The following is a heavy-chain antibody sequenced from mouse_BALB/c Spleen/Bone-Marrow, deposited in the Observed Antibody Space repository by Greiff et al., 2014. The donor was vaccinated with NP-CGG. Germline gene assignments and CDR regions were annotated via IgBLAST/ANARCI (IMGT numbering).Heavy chain of an antibody. V-gene: IGHV14-4*02. J-gene: IGHJ2*01. CDR2: IDPENGDT. Sequence: EVQLQESGAGLVRSGASVKLSCTASGFNIKDYYMHWVKQRPEQGLEWIGWIDPENGDTEYAPKFQGKATMTADTSSNTAYLQLSSLTSEDTAVYYCNARGDYDFDYFDYWGQGTTLTVSS. D-gene: IGHD2-4*01. CDR3: NARGDYDFDYFDY. CDR1: GFNIKDYY.